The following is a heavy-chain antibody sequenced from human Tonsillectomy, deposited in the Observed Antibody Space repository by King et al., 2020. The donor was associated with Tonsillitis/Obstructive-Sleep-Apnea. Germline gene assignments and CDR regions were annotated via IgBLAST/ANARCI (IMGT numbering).Heavy chain of an antibody. V-gene: IGHV4-34*01. CDR2: INHRGST. CDR3: ARKEISLDGSSSRDWFDP. D-gene: IGHD6-6*01. Sequence: VQLQQWGAGLLKPSETLSLTCAVSGGSFSDYYWSWIRQPPGKGLEWIGEINHRGSTNYNPSLKSRVTMSVDTSKNQFSLTLSSVTAADTAVYYCARKEISLDGSSSRDWFDPWGQGTLVTVSS. J-gene: IGHJ5*02. CDR1: GGSFSDYY.